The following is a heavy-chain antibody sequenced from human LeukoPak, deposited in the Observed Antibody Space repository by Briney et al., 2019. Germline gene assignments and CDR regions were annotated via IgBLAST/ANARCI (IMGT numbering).Heavy chain of an antibody. V-gene: IGHV3-74*01. J-gene: IGHJ4*02. CDR2: INSDGSST. CDR1: GFTFSSYW. D-gene: IGHD6-19*01. CDR3: AKTLRSGWTFDY. Sequence: GGSLRLSCAASGFTFSSYWMHWVRQAPGKGLVWVSRINSDGSSTSYADSVKGRFTISRDNSKNTLYLQMNSLRAEDTAVYYCAKTLRSGWTFDYWGQGTLVTVSS.